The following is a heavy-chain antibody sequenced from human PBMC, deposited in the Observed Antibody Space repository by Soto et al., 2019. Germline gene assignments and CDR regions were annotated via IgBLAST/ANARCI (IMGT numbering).Heavy chain of an antibody. V-gene: IGHV1-18*04. CDR2: LSAYNGNT. CDR3: ARDSGYCSSTSCSQDNYYYYGMDV. CDR1: GYPFTRYG. J-gene: IGHJ6*01. D-gene: IGHD2-2*03. Sequence: ASVQVSFQASGYPFTRYGIRWVRQAPGQGLEWTGRLSAYNGNTNYAQKLQGRVTMTTDTSTSTAYMELRSLRSDDTAVYYCARDSGYCSSTSCSQDNYYYYGMDVWGQGTTVTVSS.